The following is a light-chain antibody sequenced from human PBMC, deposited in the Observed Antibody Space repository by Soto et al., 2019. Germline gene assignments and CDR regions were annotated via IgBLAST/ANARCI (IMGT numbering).Light chain of an antibody. Sequence: DIVMTQSPLSLPVTPGEPASISCRSSQSLLHSNGYNYLDWYLQKPGQSPQLLIYLGSNRASGAPDRFRGSGSGTYFTLNITRVEDEDVGLYYCMQARHITSTFGTGTKGDIK. J-gene: IGKJ3*01. CDR3: MQARHITST. CDR2: LGS. CDR1: QSLLHSNGYNY. V-gene: IGKV2-28*01.